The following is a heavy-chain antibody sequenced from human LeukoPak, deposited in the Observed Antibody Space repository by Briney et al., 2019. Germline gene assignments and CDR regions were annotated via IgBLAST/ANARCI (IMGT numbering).Heavy chain of an antibody. CDR1: GYTFTSYY. V-gene: IGHV1-46*01. Sequence: ASVKVSCKASGYTFTSYYMHWVRQAPGQGLEWMGIIDPSGGSTRYPQKFQGRVTMTGDTSTSTVYMELSSLRFEDTAVYYCARGSTYCSSISCPMINCDYWGRGTLVIVSS. CDR2: IDPSGGST. CDR3: ARGSTYCSSISCPMINCDY. D-gene: IGHD2-2*01. J-gene: IGHJ4*02.